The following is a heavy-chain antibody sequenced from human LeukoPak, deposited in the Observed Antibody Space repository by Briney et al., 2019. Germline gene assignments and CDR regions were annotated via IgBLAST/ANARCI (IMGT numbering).Heavy chain of an antibody. CDR1: GGSISGDH. CDR2: VHLSGAS. J-gene: IGHJ4*02. Sequence: SETLSLTCTVSGGSISGDHWNWIRQPPGKGLEWIGEVHLSGASNYNPSLKSRVNMSIDKSKNQLSLELTSVAAADTAIYYCTRESGAFSPFGFWGQGTLVTVSS. V-gene: IGHV4-59*12. D-gene: IGHD1-26*01. CDR3: TRESGAFSPFGF.